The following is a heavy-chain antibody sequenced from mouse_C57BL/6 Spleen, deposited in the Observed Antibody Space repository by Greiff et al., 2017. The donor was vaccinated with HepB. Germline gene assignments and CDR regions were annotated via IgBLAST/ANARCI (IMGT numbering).Heavy chain of an antibody. CDR1: GYAFSSYW. CDR2: IYPGDGDT. D-gene: IGHD2-4*01. CDR3: ARTGDYDALFAY. J-gene: IGHJ3*01. V-gene: IGHV1-80*01. Sequence: QVQLQQSGAELVKPGASVKISCKASGYAFSSYWMNWVKQRPGKGLEWIGQIYPGDGDTNYNGKFKGKATLTADKSSSTAYMQLSSLTSEDSAVYFCARTGDYDALFAYWGQGTLVTVSA.